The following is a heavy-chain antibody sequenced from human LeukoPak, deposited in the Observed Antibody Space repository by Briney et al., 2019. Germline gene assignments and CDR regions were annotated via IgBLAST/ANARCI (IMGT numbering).Heavy chain of an antibody. V-gene: IGHV4-38-2*02. D-gene: IGHD4-17*01. CDR1: GYSISSGYY. CDR3: ARVLKYGGLGMDV. CDR2: IYHSGST. J-gene: IGHJ6*02. Sequence: KPSETLXLTCTVSGYSISSGYYWGWIRQPPGKGLEWIGSIYHSGSTYYNPSLKSRVTISVDTSKNQFSLKLSSVTAADTAVYYCARVLKYGGLGMDVWGQGTTVTVSS.